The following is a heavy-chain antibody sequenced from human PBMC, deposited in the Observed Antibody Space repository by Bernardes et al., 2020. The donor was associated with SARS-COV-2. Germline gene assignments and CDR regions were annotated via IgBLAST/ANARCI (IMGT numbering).Heavy chain of an antibody. CDR2: VYTSGST. V-gene: IGHV4-61*09. CDR3: ARTYSGSSPPFDS. D-gene: IGHD6-6*01. CDR1: AVSISSGTYY. J-gene: IGHJ4*02. Sequence: SETLSLTCTVSAVSISSGTYYWSWIRQPAGKGLEWIGHVYTSGSTSYSPSLKSRVTISMDTSKNQFSLKLSSVTAADTAVYYCARTYSGSSPPFDSWGQGTPVTVSS.